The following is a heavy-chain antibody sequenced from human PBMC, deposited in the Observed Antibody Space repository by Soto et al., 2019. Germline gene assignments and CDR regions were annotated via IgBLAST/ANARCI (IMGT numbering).Heavy chain of an antibody. Sequence: QVQLQESGPGLVKPSGTLSLTCAVSSGSISSSNWWSWVRQPPGKGLEWIGEIYHSGSTNYNPSLKSRVTISVDNSKNHCSLKLSSVTAADTAVYYCARKHDNNWFDPWGQGTLVTVSS. CDR1: SGSISSSNW. V-gene: IGHV4-4*02. J-gene: IGHJ5*02. CDR2: IYHSGST. CDR3: ARKHDNNWFDP.